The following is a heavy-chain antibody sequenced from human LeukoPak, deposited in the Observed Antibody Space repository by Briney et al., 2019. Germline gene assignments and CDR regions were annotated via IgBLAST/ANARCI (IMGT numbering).Heavy chain of an antibody. J-gene: IGHJ4*02. CDR3: ARDVGRVGAAMDY. Sequence: GGSLRLSCAASGFLFSDFAMHWVRQPPGKGLEWVATITYDGSKENYADSLKGRITISRDNSKSAVYLQMHNLRIDDAAVYYCARDVGRVGAAMDYWGRGTLVTVSS. D-gene: IGHD6-13*01. CDR2: ITYDGSKE. CDR1: GFLFSDFA. V-gene: IGHV3-30-3*01.